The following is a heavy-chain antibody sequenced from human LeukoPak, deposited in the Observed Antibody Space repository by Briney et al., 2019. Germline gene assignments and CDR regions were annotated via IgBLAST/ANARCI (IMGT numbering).Heavy chain of an antibody. D-gene: IGHD2-2*01. CDR1: GGSISDYY. J-gene: IGHJ5*02. CDR2: IYSSGTT. Sequence: SETLSLTCTVSGGSISDYYWSWIRQPPGKGLEWIAYIYSSGTTNYNPSLKSRVTISVDTSKNQFSLRLTSVTAADTAVYYCARRSCTSTTCWFDPWGQGTLVTVSS. CDR3: ARRSCTSTTCWFDP. V-gene: IGHV4-59*01.